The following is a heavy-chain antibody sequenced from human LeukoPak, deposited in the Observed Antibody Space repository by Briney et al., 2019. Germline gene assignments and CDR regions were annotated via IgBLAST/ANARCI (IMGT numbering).Heavy chain of an antibody. D-gene: IGHD1-26*01. CDR1: GFTFSSYA. J-gene: IGHJ4*02. CDR3: ARVGGSYYAGPFDY. CDR2: ISGSGGST. Sequence: PGGSLRLSCAASGFTFSSYAMSWVRQAPGKGLEWVSAISGSGGSTYYADSVKGRSTISRDNSKNTLYLQMNSLRAEDTAVYYCARVGGSYYAGPFDYWGQGTLVTVSS. V-gene: IGHV3-23*01.